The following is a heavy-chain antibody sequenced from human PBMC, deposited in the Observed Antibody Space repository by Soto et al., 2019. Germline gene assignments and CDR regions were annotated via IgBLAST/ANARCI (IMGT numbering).Heavy chain of an antibody. CDR2: IKQDGSEK. Sequence: EVQLVESGGGLVQPGGSLRLSCAASGFTFSSDWMSWVRQAPGKGLEWVANIKQDGSEKYYVESVKGRFTISRDNATNSLYLQMNSLRAEDTAVYYCARVALLCFGELLGYFDLWGRGTLVTVSS. CDR1: GFTFSSDW. CDR3: ARVALLCFGELLGYFDL. J-gene: IGHJ2*01. D-gene: IGHD3-10*01. V-gene: IGHV3-7*01.